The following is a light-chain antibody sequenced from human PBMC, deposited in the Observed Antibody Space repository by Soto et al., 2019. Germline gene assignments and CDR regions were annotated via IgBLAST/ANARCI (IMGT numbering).Light chain of an antibody. Sequence: QSVLTQPASVSGSPGQSITISCTGTSSDVGNYNYVSWYQQHPGKVPKLMIYDVHNRPSGVSNRFSGSKSGNTASLTISGLQAEDESAYYCSSYTSSSTLGFGTGTKVTVL. J-gene: IGLJ1*01. V-gene: IGLV2-14*01. CDR2: DVH. CDR3: SSYTSSSTLG. CDR1: SSDVGNYNY.